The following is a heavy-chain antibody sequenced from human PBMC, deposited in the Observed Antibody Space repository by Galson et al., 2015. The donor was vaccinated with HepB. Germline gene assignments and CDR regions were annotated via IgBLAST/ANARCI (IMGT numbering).Heavy chain of an antibody. CDR2: IYPDDSDT. CDR1: GYSFSNYW. CDR3: ARAPRIFLSGFYSAFLDIDC. V-gene: IGHV5-51*01. Sequence: QSGAEVKKPGESLKLSCKGAGYSFSNYWVAWVRQMPGKGLEWMGIIYPDDSDTRYSPSFQGHVTISADRSSGTAYLQWSSLKASDTAMYYCARAPRIFLSGFYSAFLDIDCWGQGTLVTVSS. D-gene: IGHD3-3*01. J-gene: IGHJ4*02.